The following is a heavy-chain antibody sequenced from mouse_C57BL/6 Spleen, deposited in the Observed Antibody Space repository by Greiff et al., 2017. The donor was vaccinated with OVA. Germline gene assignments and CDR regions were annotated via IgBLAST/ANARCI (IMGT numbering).Heavy chain of an antibody. CDR3: ARGPWGYDY. D-gene: IGHD2-2*01. CDR1: GYSFTSYY. V-gene: IGHV1-66*01. CDR2: IYPGSGNT. J-gene: IGHJ2*01. Sequence: VQLQESGPELVKPGASVKISCKASGYSFTSYYIHWVKQRPGQGLEWIGWIYPGSGNTKYNEKFKGKATLTADTSSSTAYMQLSSLTSEDSAVYYCARGPWGYDYWGQGTTLTVSS.